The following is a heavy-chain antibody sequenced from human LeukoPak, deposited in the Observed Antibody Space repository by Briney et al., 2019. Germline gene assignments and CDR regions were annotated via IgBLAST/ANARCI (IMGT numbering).Heavy chain of an antibody. Sequence: PGGSLRLSCAASGFTFSSYAMSWVRQAPGKGLEWVSATSGSGGSTYYADSVKGRFTISRDNSKNTLYLQMNSLRAEDTAVYYCAKGRGYDFWSGYYTGYFDYWGQGTLVTVSS. CDR3: AKGRGYDFWSGYYTGYFDY. CDR2: TSGSGGST. J-gene: IGHJ4*02. CDR1: GFTFSSYA. D-gene: IGHD3-3*01. V-gene: IGHV3-23*01.